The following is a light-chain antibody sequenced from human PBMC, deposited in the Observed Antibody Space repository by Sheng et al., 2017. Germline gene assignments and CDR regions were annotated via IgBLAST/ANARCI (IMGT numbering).Light chain of an antibody. Sequence: DIQMTQSPSTLSASVGDRVTITCRASQSISSWLAWYQQKPGKAPKLLIYKASNLESGVPSRFSGSGSETEFTLTISSLQPDDFATYYCQQYNSYPITFGPGTKVDIK. V-gene: IGKV1-5*03. CDR3: QQYNSYPIT. J-gene: IGKJ3*01. CDR1: QSISSW. CDR2: KAS.